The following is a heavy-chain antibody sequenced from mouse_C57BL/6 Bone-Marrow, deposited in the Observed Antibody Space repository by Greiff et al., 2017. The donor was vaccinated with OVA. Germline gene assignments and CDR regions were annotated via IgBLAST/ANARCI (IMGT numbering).Heavy chain of an antibody. D-gene: IGHD2-13*01. Sequence: QVQLQQPGPELVRPGASVKLSCKASGYAFTSYWMDWVKQRPGQGLEWIGNIYPSDSDTHYNQKFKDKATLTVDKSSSTAYMQLSSLTSEDSAVYYCARSPYGDNFDYWGQGTTLTVSS. CDR3: ARSPYGDNFDY. CDR2: IYPSDSDT. CDR1: GYAFTSYW. J-gene: IGHJ2*01. V-gene: IGHV1-61*01.